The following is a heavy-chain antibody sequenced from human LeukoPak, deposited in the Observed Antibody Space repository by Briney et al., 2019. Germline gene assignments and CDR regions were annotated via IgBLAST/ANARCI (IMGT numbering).Heavy chain of an antibody. V-gene: IGHV1-46*01. D-gene: IGHD3-22*01. CDR2: INPSGGST. J-gene: IGHJ4*02. CDR3: ARSGSSGPSAADY. CDR1: GYTFTTYY. Sequence: ASVKVSCKASGYTFTTYYMYWVRQAPGQGLEWMGIINPSGGSTSYAQKFQGRVTMTRDTSTSTVYMELSSLRSEDTAVYYCARSGSSGPSAADYWGQGTLVTVSS.